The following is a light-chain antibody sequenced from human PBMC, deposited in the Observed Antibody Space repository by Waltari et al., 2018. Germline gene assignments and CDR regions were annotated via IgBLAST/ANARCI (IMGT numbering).Light chain of an antibody. CDR3: LQDYTYPRT. V-gene: IGKV1-6*01. Sequence: AVQVTQSPSSLSASVGDRVTITCRASQGIRNDLGWYQQKAGKAPKLLIYAAYTLESGVPSRFSGSGSGTDFTLTISSLQPEDFATYYCLQDYTYPRTFGQGTKVEIK. CDR1: QGIRND. CDR2: AAY. J-gene: IGKJ1*01.